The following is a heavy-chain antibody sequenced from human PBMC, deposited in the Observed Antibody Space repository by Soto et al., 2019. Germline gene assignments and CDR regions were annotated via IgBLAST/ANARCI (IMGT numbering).Heavy chain of an antibody. CDR1: GFPFSSYA. J-gene: IGHJ4*02. CDR3: AKLTRCSLVGY. CDR2: INGSGGST. Sequence: PGGSLRLSCAASGFPFSSYAMSWVRQAPGKGLEWVSAINGSGGSTYYAASVKGRFTISRDNYKNTLYLQMNSLRAEDTAVYYCAKLTRCSLVGYWYQGXLVTVYS. V-gene: IGHV3-23*01. D-gene: IGHD2-8*01.